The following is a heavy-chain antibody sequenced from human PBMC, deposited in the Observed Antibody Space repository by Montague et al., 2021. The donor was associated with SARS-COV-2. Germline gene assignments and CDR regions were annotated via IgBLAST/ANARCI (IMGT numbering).Heavy chain of an antibody. CDR3: ARWDPQTLTLIGLRGKSASDY. J-gene: IGHJ4*02. CDR1: GGSLSGYY. D-gene: IGHD4-23*01. CDR2: INHSGTT. Sequence: SQSLSLTCAVYGGSLSGYYWTWIRQSPGKGLEWIAEINHSGTTNYNFNPSLRSRVTLSVDTSKSQFSLKLSSVTAADTGVYYCARWDPQTLTLIGLRGKSASDYWGQGTLVTVSS. V-gene: IGHV4-34*01.